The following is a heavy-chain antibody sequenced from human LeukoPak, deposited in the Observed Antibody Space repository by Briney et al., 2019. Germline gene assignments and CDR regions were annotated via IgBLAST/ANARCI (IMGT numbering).Heavy chain of an antibody. CDR1: GFTFSSYG. CDR3: ARKSASGNYPLDY. D-gene: IGHD3-10*01. J-gene: IGHJ4*02. CDR2: IRYDGSNK. Sequence: GGSLRLSCAASGFTFSSYGMHWVRQAPGKGLDWVAFIRYDGSNKYYADSVKGRFTISRDNAKNTVFLQMSSLRAEDTALYYCARKSASGNYPLDYWGQGTLVTVSS. V-gene: IGHV3-30*02.